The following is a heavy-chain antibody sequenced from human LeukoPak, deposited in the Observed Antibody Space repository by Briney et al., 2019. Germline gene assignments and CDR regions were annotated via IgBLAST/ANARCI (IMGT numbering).Heavy chain of an antibody. Sequence: GRSLRLSCAASGFTFSSYSMNWVRQAPGKGLECVSSMSSSSRYIYYADSVKGRFTISSDNAKNSLYLQMNSLRAEDTAVYDCARAALYCSGGICYSAGFDPWGQGTLVTVSS. D-gene: IGHD2-15*01. CDR2: MSSSSRYI. CDR3: ARAALYCSGGICYSAGFDP. V-gene: IGHV3-21*01. J-gene: IGHJ5*02. CDR1: GFTFSSYS.